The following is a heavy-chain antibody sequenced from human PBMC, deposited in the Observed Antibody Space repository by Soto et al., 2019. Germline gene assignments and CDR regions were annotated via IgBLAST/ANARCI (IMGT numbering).Heavy chain of an antibody. CDR1: GFTFTSYG. J-gene: IGHJ6*03. CDR2: IWYDGNSK. CDR3: ARGLDYDFWSGYYEPFYMDV. Sequence: QPGGSLRLSCAASGFTFTSYGMHWVRQAPGKGLEWVAGIWYDGNSKYYEDSVKGRFTISRDNSKNTLYLQMNSLRAEDTAVYYCARGLDYDFWSGYYEPFYMDVWGKGTTVTVSS. D-gene: IGHD3-3*01. V-gene: IGHV3-33*01.